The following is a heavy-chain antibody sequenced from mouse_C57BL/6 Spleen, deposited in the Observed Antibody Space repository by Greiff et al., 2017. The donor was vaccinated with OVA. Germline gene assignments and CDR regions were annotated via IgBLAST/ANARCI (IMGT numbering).Heavy chain of an antibody. V-gene: IGHV1-80*01. Sequence: QVQLKQSGAELVKPGASVKISCKASGYAFSSYWMNWVKQRPGKGLEWIGQIYPGDGDTNYNGKFKGKATLTADNSSSTAYMQLSSLTAEDSAVYCCARSYGSSCFDYWGQGTTLTVSA. CDR3: ARSYGSSCFDY. D-gene: IGHD1-1*01. CDR1: GYAFSSYW. J-gene: IGHJ2*01. CDR2: IYPGDGDT.